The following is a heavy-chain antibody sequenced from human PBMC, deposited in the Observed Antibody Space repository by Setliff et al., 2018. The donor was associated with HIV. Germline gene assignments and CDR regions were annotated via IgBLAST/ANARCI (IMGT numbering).Heavy chain of an antibody. J-gene: IGHJ5*02. Sequence: SETLSLTCTVSGVSIGSSRLYWGWLRQPPGKGLEWVASIYYSGRTYYNPSPSLKDRLTISVDTSKNQFSLNLTSVTAADTAVYYCARHDDDGGYNNWFYPWGQGALVTVSS. CDR2: IYYSGRT. CDR3: ARHDDDGGYNNWFYP. CDR1: GVSIGSSRLY. D-gene: IGHD3-22*01. V-gene: IGHV4-39*01.